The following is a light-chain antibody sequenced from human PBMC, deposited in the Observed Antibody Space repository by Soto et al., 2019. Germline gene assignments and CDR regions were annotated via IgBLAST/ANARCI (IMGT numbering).Light chain of an antibody. CDR2: RAS. V-gene: IGKV1-5*03. Sequence: DIPMTQSPSTLSASIGDRVTITCRASESFSSWLAWYQQKAGKAPKLLIYRASRLESGVPSKFSGSGSGTEFTLTISSLQPDDFATYYCQQYSTYSRTFGQGTKVEIK. CDR3: QQYSTYSRT. CDR1: ESFSSW. J-gene: IGKJ1*01.